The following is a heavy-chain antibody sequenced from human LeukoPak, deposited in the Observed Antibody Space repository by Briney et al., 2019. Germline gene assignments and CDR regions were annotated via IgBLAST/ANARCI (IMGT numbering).Heavy chain of an antibody. CDR2: IYYSGST. CDR3: ARASYYDTSGYSRGAFDI. CDR1: GGSISSGGYS. J-gene: IGHJ3*02. V-gene: IGHV4-30-4*07. D-gene: IGHD3-22*01. Sequence: SETLSLTCAVSGGSISSGGYSWSWIRQPPGKGLEWIGYIYYSGSTYYNPSLKSRVTISLDTSKNQFSLKLSSVTAADTAVYYCARASYYDTSGYSRGAFDIWGQGTMVTVSS.